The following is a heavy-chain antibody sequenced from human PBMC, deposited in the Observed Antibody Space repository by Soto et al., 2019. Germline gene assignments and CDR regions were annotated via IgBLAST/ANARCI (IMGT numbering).Heavy chain of an antibody. D-gene: IGHD2-15*01. CDR1: GFTFRTYP. Sequence: DVQLLESGGALVQPGGSLSSSWAASGFTFRTYPMAGARQGPGKGLEWVAGVSIGGSTHYADSVRGRFTISRDNSKNTLSLQMNSLTAEDTAVYFCAKRRGAGGHFDYWGQGALVTVSS. J-gene: IGHJ4*02. CDR2: VSIGGST. V-gene: IGHV3-23*01. CDR3: AKRRGAGGHFDY.